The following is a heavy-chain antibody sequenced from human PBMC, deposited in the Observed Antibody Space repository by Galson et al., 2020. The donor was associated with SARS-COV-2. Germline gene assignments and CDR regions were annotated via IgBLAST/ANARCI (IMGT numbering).Heavy chain of an antibody. CDR3: ARSDYADYDPLDF. V-gene: IGHV1-2*06. Sequence: ASVKVSYKASGYTFTGYCIDWVRQAPGQGLEWMGRIKPNSGDTNYAQKFQGRVTMTSDTSISTAYMELSRLTSDDTAVYYCARSDYADYDPLDFWGQGTLVTVSS. CDR2: IKPNSGDT. CDR1: GYTFTGYC. D-gene: IGHD4-17*01. J-gene: IGHJ4*02.